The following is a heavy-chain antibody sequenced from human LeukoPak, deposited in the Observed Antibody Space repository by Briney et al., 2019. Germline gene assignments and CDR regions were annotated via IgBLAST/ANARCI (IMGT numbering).Heavy chain of an antibody. CDR1: GGSISRGGYY. Sequence: SQTLSLTCTVSGGSISRGGYYWSWIRQHPGKGLEWIGYIYYSGSTYYNPSLKSRVTISVDTSKNQFSLKLSSVTAADTAVYYCARDGSCSGGSCYRWFDPWGQGTLVTVSS. CDR2: IYYSGST. J-gene: IGHJ5*02. CDR3: ARDGSCSGGSCYRWFDP. V-gene: IGHV4-31*03. D-gene: IGHD2-15*01.